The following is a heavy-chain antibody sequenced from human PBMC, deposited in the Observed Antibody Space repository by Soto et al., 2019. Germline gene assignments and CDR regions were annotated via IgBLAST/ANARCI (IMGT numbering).Heavy chain of an antibody. CDR2: IDWDADK. CDR1: VFSLTSTGQC. Sequence: SGPTRVNPPQTLTLTCTFSVFSLTSTGQCVSWIRQPPGKAPEWLALIDWDADKHYNTSLRTRLSISMDTSRNQVVLTMTNMDPADTATYYCARNIRFAYSTAPGSNWFDPWGQGIQVTVSS. CDR3: ARNIRFAYSTAPGSNWFDP. D-gene: IGHD6-13*01. J-gene: IGHJ5*02. V-gene: IGHV2-70*12.